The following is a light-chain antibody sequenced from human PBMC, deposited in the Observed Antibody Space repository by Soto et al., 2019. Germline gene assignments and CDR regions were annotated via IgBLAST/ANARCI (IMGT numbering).Light chain of an antibody. J-gene: IGLJ3*02. V-gene: IGLV3-21*04. CDR1: NIGSKS. CDR3: QVWDSSSDHPHWV. CDR2: YDS. Sequence: SYELTQPPSVSVAPGKTARITCGGNNIGSKSVHWYQQKTGQAPVLVIYYDSDRPSGIPERFSGSNSGNTATLTISRVEAGDESDYYCQVWDSSSDHPHWVFGGATKLTVL.